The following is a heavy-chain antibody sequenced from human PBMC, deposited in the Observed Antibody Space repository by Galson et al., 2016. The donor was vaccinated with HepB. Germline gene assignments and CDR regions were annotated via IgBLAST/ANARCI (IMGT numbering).Heavy chain of an antibody. CDR3: ARTVGVTKKEWQPDY. J-gene: IGHJ4*02. V-gene: IGHV1-46*01. D-gene: IGHD1-26*01. CDR2: INPSAGST. CDR1: GYSFSSYS. Sequence: SVKVSCKASGYSFSSYSIHWVRQAPGQGLEWMGLINPSAGSTSYAQKFQGRVIMTRETSTSAVYVELRRLTSDDTAVYYCARTVGVTKKEWQPDYWGQGTLVTVSS.